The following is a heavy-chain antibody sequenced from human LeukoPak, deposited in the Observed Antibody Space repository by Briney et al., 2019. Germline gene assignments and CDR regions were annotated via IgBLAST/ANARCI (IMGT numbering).Heavy chain of an antibody. V-gene: IGHV3-74*01. J-gene: IGHJ4*02. D-gene: IGHD6-19*01. CDR1: GFTFSAYW. CDR2: IHSDGSIT. Sequence: RPGGSLRLSCAASGFTFSAYWMHWVRQAPGEGLVWVSRIHSDGSITTYADSVKGRFTIFRDNSKNTVYLQMNSLRAEDTAVYYCAKTTTGYSSGRYPGWPVDYWGQGTLVTVSS. CDR3: AKTTTGYSSGRYPGWPVDY.